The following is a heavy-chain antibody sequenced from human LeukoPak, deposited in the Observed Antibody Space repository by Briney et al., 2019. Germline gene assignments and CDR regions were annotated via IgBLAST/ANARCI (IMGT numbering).Heavy chain of an antibody. Sequence: ASVKVSCKASGYTFTGYYTHWVRQAPGQGLEWMGWINPNSGGTNYAQKFQGRVTMTRDTSISTAYMELTRLRSDDTAVYYCAVPGPYTEYFQHWGQGTLVTVSS. J-gene: IGHJ1*01. CDR1: GYTFTGYY. CDR2: INPNSGGT. V-gene: IGHV1-2*02. D-gene: IGHD3-10*01. CDR3: AVPGPYTEYFQH.